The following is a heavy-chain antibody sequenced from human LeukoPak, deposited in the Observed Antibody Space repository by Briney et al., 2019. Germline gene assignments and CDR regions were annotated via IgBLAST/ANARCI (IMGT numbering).Heavy chain of an antibody. J-gene: IGHJ4*02. CDR3: ARVSDIEFPTSSFDY. CDR1: GYTFTGYY. V-gene: IGHV1-2*02. Sequence: ASVKVSCKASGYTFTGYYMHWVRQAPGQGLEWMGWINPNSGGTNYAQKFRGRVTMTRDTSISTAYMELSRLRSDDTAVYYCARVSDIEFPTSSFDYWGQGTLVTVSS. CDR2: INPNSGGT. D-gene: IGHD2-15*01.